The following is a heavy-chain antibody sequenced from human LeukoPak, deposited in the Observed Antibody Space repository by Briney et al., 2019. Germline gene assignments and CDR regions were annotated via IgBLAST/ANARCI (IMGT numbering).Heavy chain of an antibody. Sequence: PGGSLRLSCAASGLTSSSYGMHWVRQAPGKGLEWVAVIWYDGSNKYYADSVKGRFAISRDNSKNTLYLQMNSLRAEDTAVYYCARGPQYCSSTSCYSRKFDPWGQGTLVTVSS. V-gene: IGHV3-33*01. J-gene: IGHJ5*02. CDR1: GLTSSSYG. CDR2: IWYDGSNK. D-gene: IGHD2-2*01. CDR3: ARGPQYCSSTSCYSRKFDP.